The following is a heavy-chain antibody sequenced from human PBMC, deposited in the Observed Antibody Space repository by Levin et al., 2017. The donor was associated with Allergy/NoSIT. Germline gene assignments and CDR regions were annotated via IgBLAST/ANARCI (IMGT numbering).Heavy chain of an antibody. D-gene: IGHD6-13*01. Sequence: GGSLRLSCAASGFNFRDSYINWIRQAPGKGLEWLSYIDSKGYSIKYADSVKCRFTISRDNAKNLVYLQMNRLRGEDTAVYYCARGRQQSLPGYYYFYGMDVWGQGTTVTVSS. J-gene: IGHJ6*02. CDR2: IDSKGYSI. CDR3: ARGRQQSLPGYYYFYGMDV. V-gene: IGHV3-11*01. CDR1: GFNFRDSY.